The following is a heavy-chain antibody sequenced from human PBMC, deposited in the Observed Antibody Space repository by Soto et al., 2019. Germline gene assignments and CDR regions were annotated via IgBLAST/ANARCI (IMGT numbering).Heavy chain of an antibody. CDR1: GYTFTGYY. CDR3: ARGTYCSGGSCLHLDY. Sequence: QVQLVQSGAEVKKPGASVKVSCKASGYTFTGYYMHWVRQAPGQGLEWMGWINSNSGGTKYAQKFQGWVTMTRDTSISTAYMELGRLRSDDTAVYYCARGTYCSGGSCLHLDYWGQGTLVTVSS. V-gene: IGHV1-2*04. D-gene: IGHD2-15*01. CDR2: INSNSGGT. J-gene: IGHJ4*02.